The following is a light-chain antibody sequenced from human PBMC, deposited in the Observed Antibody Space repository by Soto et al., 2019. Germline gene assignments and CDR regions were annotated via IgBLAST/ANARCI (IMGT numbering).Light chain of an antibody. J-gene: IGKJ1*01. V-gene: IGKV3-11*01. CDR1: QSVSSN. CDR2: DAS. Sequence: EIVMTQSPATLSVSPGERATLSCRASQSVSSNLAWYQQKPGQAPSLLIYDASNRATGIPARFSGSGSGTDFTLTISSLENEDFAVYYCQQRSNWTRTFCQGTKVDIK. CDR3: QQRSNWTRT.